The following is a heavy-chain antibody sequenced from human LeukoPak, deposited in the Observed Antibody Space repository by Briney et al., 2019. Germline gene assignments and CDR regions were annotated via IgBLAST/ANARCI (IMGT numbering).Heavy chain of an antibody. CDR2: ISSSSSYI. Sequence: GGSLRLSCAASGFTFSSYSLNWVRHAPRKGLEWVSSISSSSSYIYYADSVKGRFSISRDNTHNSLSLRMNSLGAEDTAVYYCVREAAATLFDYWGQGTLVTVSS. V-gene: IGHV3-21*01. CDR1: GFTFSSYS. CDR3: VREAAATLFDY. J-gene: IGHJ4*02. D-gene: IGHD1-26*01.